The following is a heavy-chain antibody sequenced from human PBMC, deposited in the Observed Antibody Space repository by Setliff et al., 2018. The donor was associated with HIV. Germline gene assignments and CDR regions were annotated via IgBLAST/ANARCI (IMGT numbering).Heavy chain of an antibody. D-gene: IGHD3-3*01. J-gene: IGHJ6*03. CDR2: IYYTGTT. CDR1: RGSISRYY. Sequence: SETLSLTCTVSRGSISRYYWSWIRQPPGKGLEWIGYIYYTGTTKYNPSLKSRVTMSVDTSKNQLSLKLSSLTAADTAVYYCARGTAYYNFWSGYSQDYYYYMDVWGKGTTVTVSS. V-gene: IGHV4-59*01. CDR3: ARGTAYYNFWSGYSQDYYYYMDV.